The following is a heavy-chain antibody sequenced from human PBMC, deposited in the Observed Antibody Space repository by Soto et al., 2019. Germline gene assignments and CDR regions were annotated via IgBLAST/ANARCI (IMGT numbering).Heavy chain of an antibody. CDR3: ARGGISDNYIWGSYRYRDLDY. D-gene: IGHD3-16*02. V-gene: IGHV4-34*01. J-gene: IGHJ4*02. CDR2: INHSGST. Sequence: SETLSLTCAVYGGSFSGYYWSWIRQPPGKGLEWIGEINHSGSTNYNPSLKSRVTISVDTSKNQFSLKLSSVAAADTAVYYCARGGISDNYIWGSYRYRDLDYWGQGTLVTV. CDR1: GGSFSGYY.